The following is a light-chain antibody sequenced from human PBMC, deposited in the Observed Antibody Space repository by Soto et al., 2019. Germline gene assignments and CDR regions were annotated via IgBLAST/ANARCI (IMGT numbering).Light chain of an antibody. CDR2: DNN. CDR3: GSWDSSLSAVV. J-gene: IGLJ3*02. Sequence: QSVLTQPPSISAAAGQKVTISCSGSRSNIGNDYVFWFQQLPGTAPKVLIYDNNMRPSGIPDRFSGSKSGTSATLGITGLQTGDEADYYCGSWDSSLSAVVFGGGTKVTVL. CDR1: RSNIGNDY. V-gene: IGLV1-51*01.